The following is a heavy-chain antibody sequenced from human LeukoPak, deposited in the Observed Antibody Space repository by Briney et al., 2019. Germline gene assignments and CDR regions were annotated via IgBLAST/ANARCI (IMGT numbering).Heavy chain of an antibody. CDR3: AKHPASDSSYLDY. CDR1: GFTFSSYA. CDR2: ISGSGGST. Sequence: GGSLRLSCAASGFTFSSYAMSWVRQTPGKGLEWVSAISGSGGSTYYADSVKGRFTISRDNSKNTLYLQMNSLRAEDTAVYYCAKHPASDSSYLDYWGQGTLVIVSS. V-gene: IGHV3-23*01. J-gene: IGHJ4*02. D-gene: IGHD6-6*01.